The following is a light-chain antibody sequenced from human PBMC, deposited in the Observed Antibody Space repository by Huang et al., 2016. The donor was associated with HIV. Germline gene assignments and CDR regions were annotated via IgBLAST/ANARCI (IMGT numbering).Light chain of an antibody. Sequence: DIQMTQTPSSLSASVGDRVIITCRASQSIGRLLNWYQQKPGKAHNLLIYGASTLQSGVPSMFSGSGSGTDFTLTISGLQPDDFATYYCQQSYSSTTFGQGTKLEIK. CDR2: GAS. CDR3: QQSYSSTT. J-gene: IGKJ2*01. V-gene: IGKV1-39*01. CDR1: QSIGRL.